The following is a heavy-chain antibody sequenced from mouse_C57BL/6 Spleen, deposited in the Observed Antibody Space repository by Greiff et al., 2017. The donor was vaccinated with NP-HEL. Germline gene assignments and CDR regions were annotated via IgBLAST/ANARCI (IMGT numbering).Heavy chain of an antibody. D-gene: IGHD2-4*01. CDR2: IDPNSGGT. CDR1: GYTFTSYW. Sequence: QVQLQQPGAELVMPGASVKLSCKASGYTFTSYWMHWVKQRPGRGLEWIGRIDPNSGGTKYNEKFKSKATLTVDKPSSTAYMQLSSLTSEDSAVYYCARDYYDYDLAYWGQGTLVTVSA. J-gene: IGHJ3*01. V-gene: IGHV1-72*01. CDR3: ARDYYDYDLAY.